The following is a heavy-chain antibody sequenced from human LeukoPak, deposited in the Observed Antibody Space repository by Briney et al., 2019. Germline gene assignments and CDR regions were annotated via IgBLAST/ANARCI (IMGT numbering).Heavy chain of an antibody. D-gene: IGHD3-22*01. V-gene: IGHV3-43*01. CDR2: ISWDGGST. CDR3: AKDSSGYCYVRGDYYFDY. Sequence: GGSLRLSCAASGFTFDDYTMHWVRQAPGKGLEWVSLISWDGGSTYYADSVKGRFTISRDNSKNSLYLQMNSLRTEDTALYYCAKDSSGYCYVRGDYYFDYWGQGTLVTVSS. CDR1: GFTFDDYT. J-gene: IGHJ4*02.